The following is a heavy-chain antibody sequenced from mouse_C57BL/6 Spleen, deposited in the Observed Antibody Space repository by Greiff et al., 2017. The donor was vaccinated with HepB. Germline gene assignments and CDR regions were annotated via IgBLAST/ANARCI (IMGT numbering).Heavy chain of an antibody. CDR1: GYTFTSYW. V-gene: IGHV1-7*01. CDR3: ARAYDGYYSYAMDY. Sequence: QVHVKQSGAELAKPGASVKLSCKASGYTFTSYWMHWVKQRPGQGLEWIGYINPSSGYTKYNQKFKDKATLTADKSSSTAYMQLSSLTYEDSAVYYCARAYDGYYSYAMDYWGQGTSVTVSS. D-gene: IGHD2-3*01. J-gene: IGHJ4*01. CDR2: INPSSGYT.